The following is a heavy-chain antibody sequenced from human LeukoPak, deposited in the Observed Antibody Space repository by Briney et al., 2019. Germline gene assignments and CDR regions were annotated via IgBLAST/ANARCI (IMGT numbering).Heavy chain of an antibody. Sequence: PGGSLRLSCAASGFTVSSNYMSWVRQAPGKGLEWVSVIYSGGSTYYADSVKGRFTISRDNSKNTLYLQVNSLRAEDTAVYYCARDYCGGDCPSWGQGTLVTVSS. V-gene: IGHV3-66*01. J-gene: IGHJ5*02. CDR2: IYSGGST. CDR3: ARDYCGGDCPS. CDR1: GFTVSSNY. D-gene: IGHD2-21*02.